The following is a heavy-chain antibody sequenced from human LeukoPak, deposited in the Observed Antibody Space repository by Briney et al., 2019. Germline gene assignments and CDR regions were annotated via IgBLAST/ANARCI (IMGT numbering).Heavy chain of an antibody. CDR3: ARSRGSLTGYSSGWYWYFDL. J-gene: IGHJ2*01. CDR2: IIPIFGTA. Sequence: SVKVSCKASGGTFSSYAISWVRQAPGQGLEWMGGIIPIFGTANYAQKFQGRVTITADESTSTAYMELSSLRSEDTAVYYCARSRGSLTGYSSGWYWYFDLWGRGTLATVSS. D-gene: IGHD6-19*01. CDR1: GGTFSSYA. V-gene: IGHV1-69*13.